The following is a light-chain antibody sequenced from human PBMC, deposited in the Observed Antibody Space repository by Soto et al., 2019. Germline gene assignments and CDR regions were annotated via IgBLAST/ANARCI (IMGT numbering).Light chain of an antibody. CDR2: DAS. CDR1: QSVGSNY. V-gene: IGKV3-20*01. Sequence: EIVLTQSPGTLSLSPGESATLSCRASQSVGSNYLAWYQQRPGQAPRLLIYDASSRATGIPDRFSGSGSGTDFTLTIGRLETEDFAVYYCQQYGSSSWTFGQGTKVDIK. CDR3: QQYGSSSWT. J-gene: IGKJ1*01.